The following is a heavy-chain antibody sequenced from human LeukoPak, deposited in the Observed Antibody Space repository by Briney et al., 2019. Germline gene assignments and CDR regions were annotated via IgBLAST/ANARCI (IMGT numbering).Heavy chain of an antibody. D-gene: IGHD3-10*01. CDR1: GGSFSGYY. V-gene: IGHV4-34*01. J-gene: IGHJ6*03. CDR3: TRRFGELPRQYYYYMDV. Sequence: SETLSLTCAVYGGSFSGYYWSWIRQPPGKGLEWIGEINHSGSTNYNPSLKSRVTISVDTSKNQFSLKLSSVTAADTAVYYCTRRFGELPRQYYYYMDVWGKGTTVTVS. CDR2: INHSGST.